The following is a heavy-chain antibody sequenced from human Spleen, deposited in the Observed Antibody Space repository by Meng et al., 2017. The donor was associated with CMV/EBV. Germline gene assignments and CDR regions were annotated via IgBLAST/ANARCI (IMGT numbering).Heavy chain of an antibody. V-gene: IGHV1-69*05. J-gene: IGHJ6*02. CDR2: IIPIFGTA. Sequence: SVKVSCKASGGTFTNYAINWVRRAPGQGLEWMGGIIPIFGTANYAQKFQGRVTITTDESTRTAYMELTSLRSEDTAVYFCAYQRNYYYYHGLDVWGQGTTVTVSS. CDR3: AYQRNYYYYHGLDV. D-gene: IGHD2-2*01. CDR1: GGTFTNYA.